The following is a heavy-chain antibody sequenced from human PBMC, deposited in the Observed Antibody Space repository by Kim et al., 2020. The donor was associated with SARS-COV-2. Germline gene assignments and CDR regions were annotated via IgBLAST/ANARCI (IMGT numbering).Heavy chain of an antibody. J-gene: IGHJ4*02. CDR1: GFTFSSYS. CDR3: ARSTNYYDSSGYYYWGDY. V-gene: IGHV3-21*01. Sequence: GGSLRLSCAASGFTFSSYSMNWVRQAPGKGLEWVSSISSSSSYIYYADSVKGRFTISRDNAKNSLYLQMNSLRAEDTAVYYCARSTNYYDSSGYYYWGDYWGQGTLVTVSS. CDR2: ISSSSSYI. D-gene: IGHD3-22*01.